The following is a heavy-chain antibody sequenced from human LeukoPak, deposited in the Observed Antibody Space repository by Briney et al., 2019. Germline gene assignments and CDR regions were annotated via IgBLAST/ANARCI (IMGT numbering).Heavy chain of an antibody. CDR3: AKLGISDRIDY. V-gene: IGHV3-23*01. J-gene: IGHJ4*02. CDR1: GFTLSSHA. D-gene: IGHD1-26*01. CDR2: ISGSGGST. Sequence: PGGSLRLSCAASGFTLSSHAMTWVRQAPGKGLEGGSTISGSGGSTFYAASVKRQITITRDNSKNTLDLQMNSLRAEDTAVYYWAKLGISDRIDYWGQGDLVTVSS.